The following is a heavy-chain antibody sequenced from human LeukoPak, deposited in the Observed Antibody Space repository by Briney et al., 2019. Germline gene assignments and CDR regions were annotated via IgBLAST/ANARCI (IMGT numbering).Heavy chain of an antibody. CDR3: ARETVVPAAIDC. CDR2: MNPNSGNT. D-gene: IGHD2-2*01. CDR1: GYTFTSHD. V-gene: IGHV1-8*01. Sequence: ASVKVSCKASGYTFTSHDINWVRQATGRGLEWMGWMNPNSGNTGYAQKFQGRVTMTRNTSISTAYMELSSLRSEDTAVYYCARETVVPAAIDCWGQGTLVTVSS. J-gene: IGHJ4*02.